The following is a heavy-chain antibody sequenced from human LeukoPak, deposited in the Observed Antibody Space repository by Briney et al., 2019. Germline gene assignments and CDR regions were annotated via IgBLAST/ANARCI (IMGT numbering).Heavy chain of an antibody. Sequence: KPSQTLSLTRTVSGGSISSGDYYWSWIRQPPGKGLEWIGYIYYSGSTYYNPSLKSRVTISVDTSKNQFSLKLSSVTAADTAVYYCARAEDIEAFDIWGQGTMVTVSS. CDR2: IYYSGST. CDR3: ARAEDIEAFDI. CDR1: GGSISSGDYY. D-gene: IGHD5-12*01. V-gene: IGHV4-30-4*08. J-gene: IGHJ3*02.